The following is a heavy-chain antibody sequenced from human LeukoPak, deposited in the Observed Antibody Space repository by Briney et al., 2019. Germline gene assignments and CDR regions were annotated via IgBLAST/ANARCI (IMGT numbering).Heavy chain of an antibody. CDR1: GYTFTNYG. D-gene: IGHD5-18*01. J-gene: IGHJ6*02. CDR3: ARDPGYSYGLTYYYYYGMDV. Sequence: ASVKVSCKASGYTFTNYGISWVLQAPGQGREWMGSISAYNANTNYAQKIQCRLTLTTDTTTSTANIELRSLRSDDTAVYYCARDPGYSYGLTYYYYYGMDVWGQGTTVTVSS. CDR2: ISAYNANT. V-gene: IGHV1-18*01.